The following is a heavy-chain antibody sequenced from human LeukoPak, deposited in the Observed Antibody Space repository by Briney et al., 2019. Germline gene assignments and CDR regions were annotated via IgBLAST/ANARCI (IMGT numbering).Heavy chain of an antibody. CDR2: INPSGGST. Sequence: ASVKVSCKASGYTFIDYFIHWVRQAPGQGLEWMGIINPSGGSTSYAQKFQGRVTMTRDTSTSTVYMELSSLRSEDTAVYYCARQELWFGEFFDYWGQGTLVTVSS. CDR3: ARQELWFGEFFDY. CDR1: GYTFIDYF. J-gene: IGHJ4*02. D-gene: IGHD3-10*01. V-gene: IGHV1-46*01.